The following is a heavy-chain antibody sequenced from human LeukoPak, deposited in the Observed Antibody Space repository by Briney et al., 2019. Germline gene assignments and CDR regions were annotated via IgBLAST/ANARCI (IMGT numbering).Heavy chain of an antibody. Sequence: ASVKVSCKASGYTFTSYYIHWVRQAPGQGLEWMGVINPSGGRTSYAQKFQGRVTMTRDTSTSTVYMELSSLRSEDTAVYYCARDGSGGYYDSSGYADYWGQGTLVTVSS. CDR2: INPSGGRT. D-gene: IGHD3-22*01. CDR3: ARDGSGGYYDSSGYADY. CDR1: GYTFTSYY. J-gene: IGHJ4*02. V-gene: IGHV1-46*01.